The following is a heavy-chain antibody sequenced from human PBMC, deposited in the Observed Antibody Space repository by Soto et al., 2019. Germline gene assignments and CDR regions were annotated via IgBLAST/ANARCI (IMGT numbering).Heavy chain of an antibody. CDR1: GGSFSGYY. V-gene: IGHV4-34*01. Sequence: SETLSLTCAVYGGSFSGYYCSWIRQRPGKGLEWIGEINHSGSTNYNPSLKSRVTISVDTSKNQFPLKLSSVTAADTAVYYCARGNYGSGSYYRVSTSRGALDIWGQGTMVT. D-gene: IGHD3-10*01. J-gene: IGHJ3*02. CDR2: INHSGST. CDR3: ARGNYGSGSYYRVSTSRGALDI.